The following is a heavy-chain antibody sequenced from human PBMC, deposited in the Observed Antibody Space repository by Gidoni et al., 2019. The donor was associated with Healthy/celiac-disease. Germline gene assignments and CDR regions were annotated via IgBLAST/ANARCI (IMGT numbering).Heavy chain of an antibody. Sequence: QVQLVESGGGVVQPGRSLRLSCAASGFTFSSYAMHWVRQAPGKGLEWVAVISYDGSNKYYADSVKGRFTISRDNSKNTLYLQMNSLRAEDTAVYYCARELLGYCSGGSCPNSGFQHWGQGTLVTVSS. CDR1: GFTFSSYA. J-gene: IGHJ1*01. V-gene: IGHV3-30*04. D-gene: IGHD2-15*01. CDR3: ARELLGYCSGGSCPNSGFQH. CDR2: ISYDGSNK.